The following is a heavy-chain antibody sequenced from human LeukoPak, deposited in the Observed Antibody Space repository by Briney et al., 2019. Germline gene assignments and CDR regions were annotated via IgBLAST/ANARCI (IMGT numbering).Heavy chain of an antibody. CDR2: ISGSGGST. Sequence: GGSLRLSRAASGFTFSSYAMSWVRQAPGKGLEWVSAISGSGGSTYYADSVKGRFTISRDNSKNTLYLQMNSLRAEDTAVYYCAKEEQGYCSGGSCYSDGYWGQGTLVTVSS. CDR3: AKEEQGYCSGGSCYSDGY. V-gene: IGHV3-23*01. D-gene: IGHD2-15*01. CDR1: GFTFSSYA. J-gene: IGHJ4*02.